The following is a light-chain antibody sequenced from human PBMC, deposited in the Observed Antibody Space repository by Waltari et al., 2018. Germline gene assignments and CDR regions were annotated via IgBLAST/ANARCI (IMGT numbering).Light chain of an antibody. J-gene: IGLJ3*02. CDR2: DVS. V-gene: IGLV2-11*01. CDR3: CSYAGTYTWL. CDR1: SSDVGGSNY. Sequence: QSALTQPRSVSGSPGQSVTISCTGTSSDVGGSNYVSRYQLLPGQAPAVGIYDVSRRPTGVPVRFTGSRSGNTATLTISGLQAEDEADYHCCSYAGTYTWLFGGGTKLTVL.